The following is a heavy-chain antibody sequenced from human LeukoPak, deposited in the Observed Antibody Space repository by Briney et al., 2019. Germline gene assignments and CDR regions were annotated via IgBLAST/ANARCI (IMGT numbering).Heavy chain of an antibody. CDR3: AREDVLRFLDDAFDI. CDR2: IYTTGST. V-gene: IGHV4-61*09. CDR1: GGSISSGGYY. D-gene: IGHD3-3*01. Sequence: PSETLSLTCAVSGGSISSGGYYWSWIRQPAGKGLEWIGHIYTTGSTNYNPSLKSRVTISVDTSKNQFSLKLSSVTAADTAVYYCAREDVLRFLDDAFDIWGQGTMVTVSS. J-gene: IGHJ3*02.